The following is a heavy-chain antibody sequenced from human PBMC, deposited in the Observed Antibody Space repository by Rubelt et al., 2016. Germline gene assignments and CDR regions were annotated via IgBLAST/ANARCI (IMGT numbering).Heavy chain of an antibody. CDR3: ARMTTVTPFDY. CDR1: GGTFSTYD. CDR2: IIPILDIA. J-gene: IGHJ4*02. V-gene: IGHV1-69*04. D-gene: IGHD4-11*01. Sequence: QVQLVQSGAEVRKPGSSVKVSCKASGGTFSTYDISWVRQAPGQGLEWMGRIIPILDIANDAQKFQGRVAITADTSTSTAYMGVSSLRSEDTAVYYCARMTTVTPFDYWGQGTLVTVSS.